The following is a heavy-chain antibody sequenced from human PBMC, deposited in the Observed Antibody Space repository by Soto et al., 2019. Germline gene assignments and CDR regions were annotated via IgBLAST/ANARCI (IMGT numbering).Heavy chain of an antibody. CDR2: IRGFSPYT. V-gene: IGHV3-21*01. Sequence: GGSLSLSCISSGFTFRTYTMNWVRQAPGKGLEWVSGIRGFSPYTFYAESVKGRFTISRDNAKNSLYLQMNSLRAEDTAVYYCARDRGYDAHDYYYNAMDVWGQGTTVTVSS. CDR3: ARDRGYDAHDYYYNAMDV. D-gene: IGHD2-15*01. J-gene: IGHJ6*02. CDR1: GFTFRTYT.